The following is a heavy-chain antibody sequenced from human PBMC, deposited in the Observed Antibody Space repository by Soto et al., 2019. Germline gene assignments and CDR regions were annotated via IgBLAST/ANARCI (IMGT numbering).Heavy chain of an antibody. CDR1: GFTFDDYA. J-gene: IGHJ4*02. CDR3: AKDISSSGWYHFDY. Sequence: GGSLRLSCAASGFTFDDYAMHWVRQAPGKGLEWVSGISWNSGSIGYADSVKGRFTISRDNAKNSLYLQMNSLRAEDTALYYCAKDISSSGWYHFDYWGQGTLVTVSS. D-gene: IGHD6-19*01. CDR2: ISWNSGSI. V-gene: IGHV3-9*01.